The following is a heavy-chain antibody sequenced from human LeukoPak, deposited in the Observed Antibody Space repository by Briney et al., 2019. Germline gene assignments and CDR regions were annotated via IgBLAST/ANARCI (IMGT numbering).Heavy chain of an antibody. Sequence: SETLSLTCTVSGGSISSYYWSWIRQPPGKGLEWIGYIYYSGSTNYNPSLKSRVTISVDTSKNQFSLKLSSVTAADTAVYYCARQLIKEGWFDPWGQGTLVTVSS. CDR3: ARQLIKEGWFDP. J-gene: IGHJ5*02. CDR2: IYYSGST. V-gene: IGHV4-59*08. CDR1: GGSISSYY. D-gene: IGHD2/OR15-2a*01.